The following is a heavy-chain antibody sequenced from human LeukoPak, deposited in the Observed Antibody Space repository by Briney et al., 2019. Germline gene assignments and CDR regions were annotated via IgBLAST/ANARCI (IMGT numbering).Heavy chain of an antibody. D-gene: IGHD3-9*01. CDR3: ARDGGDFDWFLPDY. CDR2: INTNTGNP. CDR1: GYTFTSYA. Sequence: GASVKVSCKASGYTFTSYAMNWVRQAPGQGLEWMGWINTNTGNPMYAQGFTGRFVFSLDTSVSTAYLQISSLKAEDTAVYYCARDGGDFDWFLPDYWGQGTLVTVSS. V-gene: IGHV7-4-1*02. J-gene: IGHJ4*02.